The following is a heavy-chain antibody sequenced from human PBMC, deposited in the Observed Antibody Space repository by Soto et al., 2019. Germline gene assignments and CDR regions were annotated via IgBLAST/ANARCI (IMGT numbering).Heavy chain of an antibody. CDR3: ARQDPQYSSGYYLSF. J-gene: IGHJ4*02. D-gene: IGHD6-19*01. CDR2: IYPDDSDT. CDR1: GYSFTNYW. Sequence: GESLKISCKVSGYSFTNYWIGWVRQMPGKGLEWMGIIYPDDSDTRYSPSFQGQVTISADKSISTAYLQWSSLKASDTAMYYCARQDPQYSSGYYLSFWGQGTLVTVSS. V-gene: IGHV5-51*01.